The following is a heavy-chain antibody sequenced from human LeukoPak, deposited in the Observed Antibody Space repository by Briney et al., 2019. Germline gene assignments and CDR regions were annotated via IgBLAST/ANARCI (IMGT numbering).Heavy chain of an antibody. V-gene: IGHV3-23*01. D-gene: IGHD2-2*01. J-gene: IGHJ6*03. CDR2: ISGSGGST. Sequence: PGGSLRLSCAASGFTFDDYAMHWVRQAPGKGLEWVSAISGSGGSTYYADSVKGRFTISRDNSKNTLYLQMNSLRAEDTAVYYCANQPIVVVPAAMQNYYYYYMDVWGKGTTVTVSS. CDR3: ANQPIVVVPAAMQNYYYYYMDV. CDR1: GFTFDDYA.